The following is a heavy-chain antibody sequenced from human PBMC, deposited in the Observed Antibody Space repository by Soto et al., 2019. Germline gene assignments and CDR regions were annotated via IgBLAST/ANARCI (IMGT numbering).Heavy chain of an antibody. CDR3: ARDLGGCSAGSRRYNWLDS. V-gene: IGHV1-69*06. D-gene: IGHD2-15*01. CDR2: IIPFYGTA. J-gene: IGHJ5*01. CDR1: GDTFTKYA. Sequence: QVQLVQSGAEVKKPGSSVKVSCKASGDTFTKYAISWVRQAPGQGLEWMGGIIPFYGTAHYAEKFQDRVTIIADTSTSTADMELSSLRPEDTAVYYCARDLGGCSAGSRRYNWLDSWGQGTLVTVSS.